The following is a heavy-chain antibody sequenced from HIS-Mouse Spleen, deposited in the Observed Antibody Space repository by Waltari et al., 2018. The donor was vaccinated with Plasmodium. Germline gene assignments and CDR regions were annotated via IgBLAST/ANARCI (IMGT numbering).Heavy chain of an antibody. CDR2: TKPNRGGT. D-gene: IGHD6-13*01. CDR1: GYTFTGYY. V-gene: IGHV1-2*02. J-gene: IGHJ1*01. CDR3: ARVLGYKAAAGTFVEYFQH. Sequence: QVQLVQSGAEVKKPGASVKVSCKASGYTFTGYYMHWVRQAPGQGLEWMVRTKPNRGGTKYAQNLQGRVTMTKDTSSSTAYMELGRLRSDDTAVYYCARVLGYKAAAGTFVEYFQHWGQGTLVTVSS.